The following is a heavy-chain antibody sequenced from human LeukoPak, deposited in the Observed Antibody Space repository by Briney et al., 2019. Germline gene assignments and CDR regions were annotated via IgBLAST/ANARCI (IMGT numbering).Heavy chain of an antibody. CDR3: ATDRDNSDWQKRFDS. J-gene: IGHJ4*02. CDR2: INQEASEI. CDR1: GFTFSTYW. V-gene: IGHV3-7*01. Sequence: PGGSLRLSCAASGFTFSTYWMNWYRQAPGKGGEGVGNINQEASEINYVDSVRGRFTISRDNAKNSLHLQMNSLRAEDTAVYYCATDRDNSDWQKRFDSWGQGTLVTVSS. D-gene: IGHD2-21*02.